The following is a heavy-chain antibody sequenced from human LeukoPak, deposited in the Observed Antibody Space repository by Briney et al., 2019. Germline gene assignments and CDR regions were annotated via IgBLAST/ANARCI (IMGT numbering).Heavy chain of an antibody. D-gene: IGHD2-2*01. CDR1: GFSFINNA. CDR2: INGGGDAT. J-gene: IGHJ3*01. CDR3: ARCTTSCSANAFDV. Sequence: PGGSLRQTCAASGFSFINNARSWVRQAPGKGLEWVSAINGGGDATEYADSVKGRFTISRDNSKKTLYLQMNSLRPEDTAVYYRARCTTSCSANAFDVSGQATLLTVSS. V-gene: IGHV3-23*01.